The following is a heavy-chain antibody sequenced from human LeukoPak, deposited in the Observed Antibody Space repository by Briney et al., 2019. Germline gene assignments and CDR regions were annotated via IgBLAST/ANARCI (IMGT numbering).Heavy chain of an antibody. D-gene: IGHD2-8*02. Sequence: GASVKVSCKASGYTFTSYGIGWVRQGPGQGLEWMGWISAYNGNTNYAQKLQGRVTMTTDTSTSTAYMELRSLRSDDTAVYYCARILSGGECFDYWGQGTLVTVSS. V-gene: IGHV1-18*04. CDR3: ARILSGGECFDY. CDR1: GYTFTSYG. CDR2: ISAYNGNT. J-gene: IGHJ4*02.